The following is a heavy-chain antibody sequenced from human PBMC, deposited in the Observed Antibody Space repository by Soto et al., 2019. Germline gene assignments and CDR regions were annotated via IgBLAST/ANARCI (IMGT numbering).Heavy chain of an antibody. Sequence: QITLKESGPALVKPTQTLTLTCSFSGFSLTTAGMGVGWIRQPPGKAPEWVALVYWDDDKRYNPSLRSRLTTTKDTSKNLVVVTLTVMDPVDTVSYYCARRGTSSAAAGWFDPWGQGILVTVSS. D-gene: IGHD3-16*01. CDR3: ARRGTSSAAAGWFDP. J-gene: IGHJ5*02. V-gene: IGHV2-5*02. CDR2: VYWDDDK. CDR1: GFSLTTAGMG.